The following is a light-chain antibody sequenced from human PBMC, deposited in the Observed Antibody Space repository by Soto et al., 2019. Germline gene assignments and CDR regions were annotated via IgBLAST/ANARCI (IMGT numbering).Light chain of an antibody. Sequence: DIQMTQSPSSLSASVRDRVSITCRASQSITTHINWYQQKPGKAPNLLIFAASSLQSGVPPRFRGSGSGRDFTLTISSLLPEDSATYYCQQSYDTPLTFGGGTKVDIK. CDR1: QSITTH. V-gene: IGKV1-39*01. CDR3: QQSYDTPLT. CDR2: AAS. J-gene: IGKJ4*01.